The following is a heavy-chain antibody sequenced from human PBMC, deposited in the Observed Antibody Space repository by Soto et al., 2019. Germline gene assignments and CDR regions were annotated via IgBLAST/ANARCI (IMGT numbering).Heavy chain of an antibody. CDR2: ISYDGSNK. J-gene: IGHJ3*02. CDR3: ANGYYDFWSGYTADAFDI. Sequence: PGGSLRLSCAASGFTFSSYGMHWVRQAPGKGLEWVAVISYDGSNKYYADSVKGRFTISRDNSKNTLYLQMNSLRAEDTAVYYCANGYYDFWSGYTADAFDIWGQGTMVTVSS. V-gene: IGHV3-30*18. D-gene: IGHD3-3*01. CDR1: GFTFSSYG.